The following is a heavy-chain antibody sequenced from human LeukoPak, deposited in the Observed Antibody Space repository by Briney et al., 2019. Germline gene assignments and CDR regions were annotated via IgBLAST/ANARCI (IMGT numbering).Heavy chain of an antibody. CDR3: ARGITIFGVVPYFDY. Sequence: ASVRVSCKASGYTFTSYGISWVRQAPGQGLEWMGWISAYNGNTNYAQKLQGRVTMTTDTSTSTDYMELRSLRSHDTAVYYWARGITIFGVVPYFDYWGQGTLVTVSS. CDR2: ISAYNGNT. V-gene: IGHV1-18*01. CDR1: GYTFTSYG. J-gene: IGHJ4*02. D-gene: IGHD3-3*01.